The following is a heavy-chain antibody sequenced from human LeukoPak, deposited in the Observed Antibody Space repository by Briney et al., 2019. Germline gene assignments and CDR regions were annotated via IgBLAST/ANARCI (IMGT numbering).Heavy chain of an antibody. D-gene: IGHD4-17*01. CDR2: INSDGSST. CDR1: GFTFSSYW. V-gene: IGHV3-74*01. Sequence: GGSLRLSCAASGFTFSSYWMHWVRQVPGKGLVWVSRINSDGSSTSYADSVKGRFTISRDNAKNTLYLQMNSLRAEDTAVYYCARDRATVTRKPLPYYYYGMDVWGQGTTVTVSS. J-gene: IGHJ6*02. CDR3: ARDRATVTRKPLPYYYYGMDV.